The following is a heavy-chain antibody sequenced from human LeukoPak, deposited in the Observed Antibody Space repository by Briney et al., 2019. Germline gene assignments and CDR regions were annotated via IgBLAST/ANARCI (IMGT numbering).Heavy chain of an antibody. CDR3: ARHLYYASGSIDY. CDR2: IYYSGST. Sequence: SETLSLTCTVSGGSISSSSYYWGWIRQPPGKGLEWIGSIYYSGSTYYNPSLKSRVTISVDTSKNQFSLKLSSVTAADTAVYYCARHLYYASGSIDYWGQGTLVTVSS. V-gene: IGHV4-39*01. D-gene: IGHD3-10*01. J-gene: IGHJ4*02. CDR1: GGSISSSSYY.